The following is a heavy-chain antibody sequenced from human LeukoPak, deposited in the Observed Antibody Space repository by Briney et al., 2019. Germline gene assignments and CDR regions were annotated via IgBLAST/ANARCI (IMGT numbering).Heavy chain of an antibody. CDR1: GFSFNTYV. J-gene: IGHJ4*02. V-gene: IGHV3-33*01. D-gene: IGHD6-13*01. Sequence: PGTSLRLSCAASGFSFNTYVMHWVRQAPGKGLEWVALIWSDRSVMLYADSVKGRFTISRDNSKSTLFLQMDSLRAEDTGVYYCAAEPAPAAFDYWGQGTLVTVSS. CDR2: IWSDRSVM. CDR3: AAEPAPAAFDY.